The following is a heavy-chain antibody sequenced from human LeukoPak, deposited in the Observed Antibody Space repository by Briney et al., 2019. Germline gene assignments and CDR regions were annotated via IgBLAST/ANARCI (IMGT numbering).Heavy chain of an antibody. V-gene: IGHV4-59*01. D-gene: IGHD2-15*01. CDR1: GDSISSYY. J-gene: IGHJ4*02. Sequence: SETLSLTCTVSGDSISSYYCSWIRQPPGKGLEWIGYIYYSGSTNYNPSLKSRVTISVDTSKKQFSLNLSSMTAADTAVYYCARAGCSGGNCFFPYWGQGTLVTVSS. CDR2: IYYSGST. CDR3: ARAGCSGGNCFFPY.